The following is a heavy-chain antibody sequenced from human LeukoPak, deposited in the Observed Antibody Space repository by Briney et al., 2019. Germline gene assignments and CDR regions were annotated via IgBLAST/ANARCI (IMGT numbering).Heavy chain of an antibody. Sequence: SETLSLTCTVSGGSISSYYWSWIRQPPGKGLEWIGYIYYSGSTNYNPSLKSRVTISVDTSKNQFSLKLSSVTAADTAVYYCARRGVVIDNGAFDIWGQGTMVTVSS. D-gene: IGHD3-3*01. CDR2: IYYSGST. CDR1: GGSISSYY. CDR3: ARRGVVIDNGAFDI. J-gene: IGHJ3*02. V-gene: IGHV4-59*01.